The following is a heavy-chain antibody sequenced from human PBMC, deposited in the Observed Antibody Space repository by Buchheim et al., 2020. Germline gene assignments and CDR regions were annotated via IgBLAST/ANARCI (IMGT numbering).Heavy chain of an antibody. CDR3: AKQDTALTREGYFDF. J-gene: IGHJ4*02. Sequence: EMQLLESGGGLVQPGGSLRLSCAASGFTFSSYVMSWVRQAPGKGLEWVSSISNSGGHTYYVDSVKGRFTISRVNSENTLYLQRSSLRAEDTAVYYCAKQDTALTREGYFDFWSQGTL. CDR1: GFTFSSYV. D-gene: IGHD5-18*01. V-gene: IGHV3-23*01. CDR2: ISNSGGHT.